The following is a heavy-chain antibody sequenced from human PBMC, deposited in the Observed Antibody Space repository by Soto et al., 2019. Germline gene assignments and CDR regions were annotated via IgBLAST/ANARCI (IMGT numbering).Heavy chain of an antibody. Sequence: FLVKVAWKSAGYAFSTYAICCVLKTHGQGLEWMGAIIPLFGTADYAQKFQGRVTITADESTSTAYMELSSLRSEDTAVYYCARPKGSYSSGYYYFDYWGQGTLVTV. CDR2: IIPLFGTA. D-gene: IGHD6-19*01. CDR3: ARPKGSYSSGYYYFDY. V-gene: IGHV1-69*01. CDR1: GYAFSTYA. J-gene: IGHJ4*02.